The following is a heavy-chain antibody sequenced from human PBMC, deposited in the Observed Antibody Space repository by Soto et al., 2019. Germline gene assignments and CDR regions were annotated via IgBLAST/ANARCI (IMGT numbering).Heavy chain of an antibody. J-gene: IGHJ4*02. D-gene: IGHD1-26*01. V-gene: IGHV4-4*02. CDR3: ARMVGATLVDF. Sequence: QVQLQESGPGLVRPSGTLSLTCAVSGASISSTTSGNWWTWVRQPPGKGLEWIWEIYHSGSTNYNPSLKSRVTMSVDKSKNQFSLKLTSVTDADTAVYYCARMVGATLVDFWGQATLGHVSS. CDR2: IYHSGST. CDR1: GASISSTTSGNW.